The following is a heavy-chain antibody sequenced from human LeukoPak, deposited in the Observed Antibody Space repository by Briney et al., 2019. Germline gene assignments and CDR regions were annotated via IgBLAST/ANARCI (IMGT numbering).Heavy chain of an antibody. Sequence: SETLSLTCTVSGGSISSYSWSWIRQPPGKGLEWIGNIYYSGNTNYNPSLKSRVTISVDTSKNQFSLKLSSVTAADTAVYSCARGRYGDYERYFDYWGQGTLVTVSS. V-gene: IGHV4-59*12. J-gene: IGHJ4*02. CDR1: GGSISSYS. CDR3: ARGRYGDYERYFDY. CDR2: IYYSGNT. D-gene: IGHD4-17*01.